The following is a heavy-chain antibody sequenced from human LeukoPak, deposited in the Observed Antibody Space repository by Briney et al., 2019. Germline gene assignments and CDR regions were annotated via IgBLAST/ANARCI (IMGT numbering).Heavy chain of an antibody. CDR3: ARLSFYSGSRHY. J-gene: IGHJ4*02. V-gene: IGHV4-34*01. D-gene: IGHD6-6*01. CDR1: GGSVSGYY. Sequence: PSETLSLAWAVDGGSVSGYYCGWIRQPPGKGLEWIGEINHSGSTKYNPSRKSGVTISVDTSKNQFSLQLSAVTAADTAVYYCARLSFYSGSRHYWGQRTLVTVSS. CDR2: INHSGST.